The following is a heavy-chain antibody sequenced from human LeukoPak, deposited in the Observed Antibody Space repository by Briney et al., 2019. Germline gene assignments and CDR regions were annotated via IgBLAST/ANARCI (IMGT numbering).Heavy chain of an antibody. CDR3: AGDSRYCSSTSCYAPRYYYMDV. J-gene: IGHJ6*03. V-gene: IGHV3-30*04. CDR1: GFTFSSYA. D-gene: IGHD2-2*01. Sequence: GGSLRLSCAASGFTFSSYAMHWVRQAPGKGLEWVAVISYDGSNKYYADSVKGRFTISRDNSKNTLYLQMNSLRAEDTAVYYCAGDSRYCSSTSCYAPRYYYMDVWGKGTTVTVSS. CDR2: ISYDGSNK.